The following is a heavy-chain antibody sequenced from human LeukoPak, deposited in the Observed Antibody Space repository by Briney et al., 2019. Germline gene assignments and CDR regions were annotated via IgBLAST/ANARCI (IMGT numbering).Heavy chain of an antibody. CDR2: INWNGGST. Sequence: GGSLRLSCAPSGLIVSSSYMSWVRLAPGKGLEWVSGINWNGGSTGYADSVKGRFTISRDNAKNSLYLQMNSLRAEDTASYHCARGGNYDILTGFFYWGQGTLVTVSS. CDR1: GLIVSSSY. D-gene: IGHD3-9*01. V-gene: IGHV3-20*01. CDR3: ARGGNYDILTGFFY. J-gene: IGHJ4*02.